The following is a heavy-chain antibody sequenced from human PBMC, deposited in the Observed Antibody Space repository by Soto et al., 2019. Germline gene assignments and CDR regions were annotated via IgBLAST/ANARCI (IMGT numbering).Heavy chain of an antibody. J-gene: IGHJ4*02. CDR3: ARLGYCSSTSCYKMVY. Sequence: ASVKVSCKASGYTFTSYGISWVRQAPGQGLEWMGWISAYNGNTNYAQKLQGRVTMTTDTSTSTAYMELRSLRSDDTAVYYCARLGYCSSTSCYKMVYWGQGTLVTVSS. CDR1: GYTFTSYG. V-gene: IGHV1-18*01. D-gene: IGHD2-2*02. CDR2: ISAYNGNT.